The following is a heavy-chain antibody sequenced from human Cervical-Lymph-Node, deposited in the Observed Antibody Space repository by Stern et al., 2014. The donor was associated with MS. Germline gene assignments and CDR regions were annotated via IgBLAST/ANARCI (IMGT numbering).Heavy chain of an antibody. J-gene: IGHJ5*02. V-gene: IGHV4-30-4*01. CDR2: IYYSGST. Sequence: QLQLQESGPGLVQPSQTLSLTCTVSGGSISSGDYYWSWIRQPPRNGLEWIGSIYYSGSTYYNPSLKSRVTISVDTSKNQFSLKLSSVTAADTAVYYCASANCSSTSCPNWFDPWGQGTLVTVSS. D-gene: IGHD2-2*01. CDR1: GGSISSGDYY. CDR3: ASANCSSTSCPNWFDP.